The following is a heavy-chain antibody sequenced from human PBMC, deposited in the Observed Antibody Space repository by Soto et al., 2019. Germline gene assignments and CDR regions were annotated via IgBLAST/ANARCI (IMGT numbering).Heavy chain of an antibody. J-gene: IGHJ4*02. D-gene: IGHD6-13*01. CDR2: INPKSGGT. V-gene: IGHV1-2*04. CDR1: GYTFTGHY. CDR3: ARDRSSSWYGDH. Sequence: QVQLVQSGAEVIQPGASVKVSCKASGYTFTGHYIHWVRQAPGQGLEWLGRINPKSGGTKNAQKFQAWVTMTADTSTNTAYMELRSLRSDDTAVYFCARDRSSSWYGDHWGQGTLVTVSS.